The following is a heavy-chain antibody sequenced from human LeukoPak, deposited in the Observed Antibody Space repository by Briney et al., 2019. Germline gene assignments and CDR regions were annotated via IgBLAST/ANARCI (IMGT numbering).Heavy chain of an antibody. CDR2: IYYSGST. D-gene: IGHD2/OR15-2a*01. V-gene: IGHV4-39*07. CDR1: GGSISSSSYY. CDR3: ARDQANFYPTVGWFDP. Sequence: SETLSLTCTVSGGSISSSSYYWGWIRQPPGKGLEWIGSIYYSGSTYYNPSLKSRVTTSVDTSKNQFSLKLSSVTAADTAVYYCARDQANFYPTVGWFDPWGQGTLVTVSS. J-gene: IGHJ5*02.